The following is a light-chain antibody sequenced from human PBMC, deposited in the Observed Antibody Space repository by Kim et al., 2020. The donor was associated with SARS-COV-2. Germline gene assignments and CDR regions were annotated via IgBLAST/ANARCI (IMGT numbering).Light chain of an antibody. CDR1: SPSIGSNA. CDR3: AAGDDSLYGRR. Sequence: GQGVTISCSGSSPSIGSNAVSWYQQVPGTAPKLVVYSNGQRPSGVPDRFSGSGSGTSASLAISGLQSEDEADYYCAAGDDSLYGRRFGGGTQLTVL. J-gene: IGLJ3*02. CDR2: SNG. V-gene: IGLV1-44*01.